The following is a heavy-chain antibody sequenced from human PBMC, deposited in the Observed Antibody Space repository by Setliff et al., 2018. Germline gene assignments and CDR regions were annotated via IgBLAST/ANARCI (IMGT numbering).Heavy chain of an antibody. D-gene: IGHD6-19*01. Sequence: ASVKVSCKASGYTFTSYGISWVRQAPGRGLEWMGWISTYNGNTNYAQKLQGRVTMSTDTSTNTAYMELRSLRSDDTAVYYCARDRPSSSGWYTYYYYGMDVWGQGTTVTVSS. CDR2: ISTYNGNT. CDR1: GYTFTSYG. J-gene: IGHJ6*02. CDR3: ARDRPSSSGWYTYYYYGMDV. V-gene: IGHV1-18*01.